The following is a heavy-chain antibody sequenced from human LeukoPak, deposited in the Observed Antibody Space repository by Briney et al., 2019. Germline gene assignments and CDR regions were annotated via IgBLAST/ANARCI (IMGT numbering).Heavy chain of an antibody. Sequence: SETLSLTCTVSGGSTNGYYWTWIGQPPGKGLEWIGYISDSGSTNYNPSLKSRVTMSVDSSNTEFSLRLNSVTAADTAVYYCARVYRGAVTCNCFDPWGQETLVTVSS. CDR3: ARVYRGAVTCNCFDP. CDR1: GGSTNGYY. J-gene: IGHJ5*02. V-gene: IGHV4-59*01. D-gene: IGHD4-17*01. CDR2: ISDSGST.